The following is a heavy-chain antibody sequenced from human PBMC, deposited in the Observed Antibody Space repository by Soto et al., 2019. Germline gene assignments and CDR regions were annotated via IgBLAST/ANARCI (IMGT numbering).Heavy chain of an antibody. CDR1: GFTFSSYS. CDR2: ISSSSTI. V-gene: IGHV3-48*01. D-gene: IGHD4-17*01. J-gene: IGHJ4*02. Sequence: EVQLVESGGGLVQPGGSLRLSCAASGFTFSSYSMNWVRQAPGKGLEWVSYISSSSTIYYADSVKGRFTISRDNAKNSLYLQMNSLRAEDTAVYYCARDYGDFMYYFDYWGQGTLVTVSS. CDR3: ARDYGDFMYYFDY.